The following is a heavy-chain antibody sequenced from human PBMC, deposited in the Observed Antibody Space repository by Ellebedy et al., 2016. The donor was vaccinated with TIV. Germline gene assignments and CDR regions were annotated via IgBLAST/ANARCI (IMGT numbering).Heavy chain of an antibody. CDR1: GFTFSSYY. CDR3: ARAGSSGWEAYFDL. CDR2: ISSDGSHI. V-gene: IGHV3-74*01. J-gene: IGHJ2*01. D-gene: IGHD6-19*01. Sequence: PGGSLRLSCAASGFTFSSYYMHWVRQAPGKGLVWVSHISSDGSHINYADSVKGRFTISRDNAKNTLYLQMNSLRAEDTAVYYCARAGSSGWEAYFDLWGRGTLVTVSS.